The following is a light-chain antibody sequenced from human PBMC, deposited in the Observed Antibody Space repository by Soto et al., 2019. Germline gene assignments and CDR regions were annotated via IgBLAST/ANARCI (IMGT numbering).Light chain of an antibody. J-gene: IGKJ1*01. CDR1: QSVSTN. CDR2: SVP. Sequence: EIVMTQSPATLSVSPGEGATLSCRARQSVSTNLAWYQQKPGQAPRLLIYSVPTRATGIPARFSGSGSGTEFTLTITSLQSEDFAVYYCQQYNNWWTFGQGTKVEIK. V-gene: IGKV3-15*01. CDR3: QQYNNWWT.